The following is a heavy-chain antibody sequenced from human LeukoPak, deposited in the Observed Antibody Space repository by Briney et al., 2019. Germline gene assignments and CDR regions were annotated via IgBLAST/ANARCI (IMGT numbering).Heavy chain of an antibody. CDR3: ASGYSGGDWYWEDAFDI. CDR2: IYYSGST. D-gene: IGHD2-21*02. J-gene: IGHJ3*02. CDR1: GGSLSSSSYY. V-gene: IGHV4-39*07. Sequence: SETLSLTCTVSGGSLSSSSYYWGWIRQPPGKGLEWIGSIYYSGSTYYNPSLKSRVTISVDTSKNQFSLKLSSVTAADTAVYYCASGYSGGDWYWEDAFDIWGQGTMVTVSS.